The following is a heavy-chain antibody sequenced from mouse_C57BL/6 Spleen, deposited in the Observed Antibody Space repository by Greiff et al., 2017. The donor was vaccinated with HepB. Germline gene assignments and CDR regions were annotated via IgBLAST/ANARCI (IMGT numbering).Heavy chain of an antibody. CDR1: GYTFTSYW. D-gene: IGHD3-2*02. Sequence: VKLQQPGAELVKPGASVKLSCKASGYTFTSYWMQWVKQRPGQGLEWIGEIDPSDSYTNYNQKFKGKATLTVDTSSSTAYMQLSSLTSEDSAVYYCARSGTGYFDYWGQGTTLTVSS. CDR2: IDPSDSYT. CDR3: ARSGTGYFDY. V-gene: IGHV1-50*01. J-gene: IGHJ2*01.